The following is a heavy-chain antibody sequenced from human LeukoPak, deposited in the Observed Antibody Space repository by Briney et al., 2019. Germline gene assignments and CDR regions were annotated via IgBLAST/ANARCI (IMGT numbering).Heavy chain of an antibody. J-gene: IGHJ3*01. CDR3: AKDLRDDFADSFDL. V-gene: IGHV3-30*18. D-gene: IGHD3-3*01. CDR1: GFTFTKYG. CDR2: TSHDGSNK. Sequence: PGGSLRLSCAASGFTFTKYGMHWVRQAPGKGLEWVAVTSHDGSNKYYADSVKGRFTVSRDNSKSTLYLQMNSLRAEDTAVYYCAKDLRDDFADSFDLWGQGTMVTVSS.